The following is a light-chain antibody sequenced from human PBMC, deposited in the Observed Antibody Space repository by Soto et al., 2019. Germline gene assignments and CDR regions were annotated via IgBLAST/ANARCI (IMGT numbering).Light chain of an antibody. Sequence: QSVLTQPASVSGSPGQSITISCTGTSNDIGTYDYVSWYQQHPGKVPKLMIFDVSNRPSGVSNRFSGSKSGNTASLTISGLQAEDEADYYCCSYTGISTLYVFGNGTKVTVL. CDR3: CSYTGISTLYV. J-gene: IGLJ1*01. V-gene: IGLV2-14*03. CDR1: SNDIGTYDY. CDR2: DVS.